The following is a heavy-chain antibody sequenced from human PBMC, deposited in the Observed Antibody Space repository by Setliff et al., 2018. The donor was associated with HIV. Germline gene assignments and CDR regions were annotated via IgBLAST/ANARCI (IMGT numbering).Heavy chain of an antibody. CDR3: ARARNTIFGEVIAGYYGMDV. J-gene: IGHJ6*02. Sequence: SVKVSCKASGYTFTSYYMHWVRQAPGQGLEWMGGIIPIFGTANYAQKFQGRVTITADESTSTVYMELSSLRSEDTAVYYCARARNTIFGEVIAGYYGMDVWVPETLLVTVSS. CDR1: GYTFTSYY. V-gene: IGHV1-69*13. CDR2: IIPIFGTA. D-gene: IGHD3-3*01.